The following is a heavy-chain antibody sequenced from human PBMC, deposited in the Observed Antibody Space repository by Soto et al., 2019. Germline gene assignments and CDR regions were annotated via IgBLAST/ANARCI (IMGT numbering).Heavy chain of an antibody. CDR2: INPSGGST. V-gene: IGHV1-46*01. CDR1: GYTFTSYY. D-gene: IGHD2-2*01. CDR3: ARAKSPGGVVVPAAIHRWYYYYGMDV. J-gene: IGHJ6*02. Sequence: ASVKVSCKASGYTFTSYYMHWVRQAPGQGLEWMGIINPSGGSTSYAQKFQGRVTMTRDTSTSTVYMELSSLRSEDTAVYYCARAKSPGGVVVPAAIHRWYYYYGMDVWGQGTTVTVSS.